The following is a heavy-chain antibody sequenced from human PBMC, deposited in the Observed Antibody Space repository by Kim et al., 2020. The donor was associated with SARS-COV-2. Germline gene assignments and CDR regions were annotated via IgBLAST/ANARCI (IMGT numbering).Heavy chain of an antibody. CDR1: GFTFNLYS. Sequence: GGSLRLSCVASGFTFNLYSMTWVRQAPGKGLEWVSTIRTSGTETSSADSVKGRFTISRDNSKNTVYLQMNSLRGEDTAVYYCGQGGPSDGYGDFDNWGQGTLVTFSS. CDR3: GQGGPSDGYGDFDN. J-gene: IGHJ4*02. V-gene: IGHV3-23*01. CDR2: IRTSGTET. D-gene: IGHD4-17*01.